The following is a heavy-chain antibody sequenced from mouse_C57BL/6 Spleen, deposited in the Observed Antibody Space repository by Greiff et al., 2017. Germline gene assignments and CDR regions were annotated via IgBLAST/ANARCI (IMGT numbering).Heavy chain of an antibody. Sequence: EVQVVESGEGLVKPGGSLKLSCAASGFTFSSYAMSWVRQTPEKRLEWVAYISSGGDYIYYADTVKGRFTISRDNARNTLYLQMSSLKSEDTAMYYCTRAFYYYGSPWYFDVWGTGTTVTVSS. V-gene: IGHV5-9-1*02. D-gene: IGHD1-1*01. CDR2: ISSGGDYI. CDR3: TRAFYYYGSPWYFDV. J-gene: IGHJ1*03. CDR1: GFTFSSYA.